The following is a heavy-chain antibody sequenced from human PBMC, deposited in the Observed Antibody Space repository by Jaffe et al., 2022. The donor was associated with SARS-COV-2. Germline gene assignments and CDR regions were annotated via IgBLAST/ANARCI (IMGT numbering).Heavy chain of an antibody. J-gene: IGHJ4*02. Sequence: EVQLLESGGGLVQPGGSLRLSCVASGFTFTNYAKSWVRQAPGKGLEWVSSISGTGGSTYYADSVKGRFTISRDNSKNTLYLQMNSLRAEDTAVYYCAKEPYKGVYGEFDCWGQGTLVTVSS. CDR2: ISGTGGST. V-gene: IGHV3-23*01. CDR3: AKEPYKGVYGEFDC. CDR1: GFTFTNYA. D-gene: IGHD2-8*01.